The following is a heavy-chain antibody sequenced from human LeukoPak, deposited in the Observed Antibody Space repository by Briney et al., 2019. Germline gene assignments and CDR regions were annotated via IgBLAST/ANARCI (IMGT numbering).Heavy chain of an antibody. J-gene: IGHJ4*02. Sequence: TSVKVSCKASGYTFTGYYMHWVRQAPGQGLEWMGWINPDNGGTNYAQKFQGRVTMTRDMSISTAYMELSRLRSDDTAVYYCARDPSNSGYDYLYYFDYWGQGTLVTVSS. CDR1: GYTFTGYY. CDR2: INPDNGGT. V-gene: IGHV1-2*02. D-gene: IGHD5-12*01. CDR3: ARDPSNSGYDYLYYFDY.